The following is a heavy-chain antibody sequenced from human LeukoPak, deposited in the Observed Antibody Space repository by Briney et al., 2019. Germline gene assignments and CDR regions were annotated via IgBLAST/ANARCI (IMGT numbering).Heavy chain of an antibody. CDR2: ISGSGGGT. CDR3: AKARTGIAAAGRPYYFDY. D-gene: IGHD6-13*01. CDR1: GFTFSSYA. Sequence: GGSLRLSCAASGFTFSSYAMSWVRQAPGKGLEWVSAISGSGGGTYYADSVKGRFTISRDNSKNTLYLQMNSLRAEDTAVYYCAKARTGIAAAGRPYYFDYWGQGTLVTVSS. V-gene: IGHV3-23*01. J-gene: IGHJ4*02.